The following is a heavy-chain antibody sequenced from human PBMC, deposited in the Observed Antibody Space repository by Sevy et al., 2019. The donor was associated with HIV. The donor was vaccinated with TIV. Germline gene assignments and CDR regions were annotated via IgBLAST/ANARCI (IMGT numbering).Heavy chain of an antibody. CDR2: INSDSGVT. CDR1: GYIFTDYY. Sequence: ASVKVSCKASGYIFTDYYIHWVRQAPGQGLEWMAWINSDSGVTNYAQRFQGEVTVTRDTSLSTACLELIRLRSNDTAIYYCGRLTTKPTSDLYGMDVWGQGTTVTVSS. D-gene: IGHD4-17*01. V-gene: IGHV1-2*02. J-gene: IGHJ6*02. CDR3: GRLTTKPTSDLYGMDV.